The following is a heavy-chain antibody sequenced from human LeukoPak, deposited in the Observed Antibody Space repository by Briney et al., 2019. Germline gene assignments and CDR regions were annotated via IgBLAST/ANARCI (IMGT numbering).Heavy chain of an antibody. CDR2: IYHSGST. CDR1: GYSISSGYY. J-gene: IGHJ6*03. CDR3: TRGSIAYYYMDV. Sequence: SETLSLTCTVSGYSISSGYYWGWIRQPPGKGLEWIGRIYHSGSTYYNPSLKSRVTISVDTSKNQFSLKLSSVTAADTAVYYCTRGSIAYYYMDVWGKGTTVTISS. D-gene: IGHD3-22*01. V-gene: IGHV4-38-2*02.